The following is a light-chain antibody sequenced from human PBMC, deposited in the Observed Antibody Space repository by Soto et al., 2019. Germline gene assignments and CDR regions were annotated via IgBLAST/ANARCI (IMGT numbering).Light chain of an antibody. V-gene: IGKV1-5*03. CDR2: KAS. J-gene: IGKJ1*01. CDR3: QQYESFPRT. CDR1: QSIENW. Sequence: DIQMTQSPSPLSASVGDRVTITCRASQSIENWLAWYQQKPGKAPKLFILKASTLEIGVPSRFSGSGSGTEFTLSISSLQPDDFATYFCQQYESFPRTFGQGTKVEIK.